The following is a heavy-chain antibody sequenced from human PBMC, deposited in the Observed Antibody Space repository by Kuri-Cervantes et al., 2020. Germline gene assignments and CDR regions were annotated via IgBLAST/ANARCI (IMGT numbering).Heavy chain of an antibody. Sequence: GESLKISCAASGFTFSSYWMSWVRQAPGKGLEWVANIKQDGSEKYYVDSVKGRFTISRDNAKNSLYLQMNSLRAEDTAVYYCAREGYCSSTSCYWGIGYYYYYYGMDVWGQGTTVTVSS. J-gene: IGHJ6*02. CDR2: IKQDGSEK. CDR3: AREGYCSSTSCYWGIGYYYYYYGMDV. V-gene: IGHV3-7*01. CDR1: GFTFSSYW. D-gene: IGHD2-2*01.